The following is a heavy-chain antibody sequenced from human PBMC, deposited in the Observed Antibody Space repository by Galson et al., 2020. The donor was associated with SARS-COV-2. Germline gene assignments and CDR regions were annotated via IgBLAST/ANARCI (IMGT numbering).Heavy chain of an antibody. D-gene: IGHD3-3*01. CDR3: ACVLEWLSNPFDY. CDR1: GGSISSSSYY. CDR2: IYYSGST. Sequence: SETLSLTCTVSGGSISSSSYYWGWIRRPPGKGLEWIGSIYYSGSTYYNPSLKSRVTISVDTSKNQFSLKLSSVTAADTAVYYCACVLEWLSNPFDYWGQGTLVTVSS. J-gene: IGHJ4*02. V-gene: IGHV4-39*07.